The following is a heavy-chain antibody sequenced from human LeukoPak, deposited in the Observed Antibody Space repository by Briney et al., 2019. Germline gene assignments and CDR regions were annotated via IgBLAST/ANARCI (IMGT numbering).Heavy chain of an antibody. Sequence: PGGSLRLYCAASGFTFSSYAMNWVRQAPGKGLEWVSGISGSGGSTHYADSVKGRFTISRDNSKNTLYLQVNSLRAEDTALYYCAKDEVLITFGGRFDWGQGTLVTVSS. CDR3: AKDEVLITFGGRFD. J-gene: IGHJ4*02. V-gene: IGHV3-23*01. CDR1: GFTFSSYA. CDR2: ISGSGGST. D-gene: IGHD3-16*01.